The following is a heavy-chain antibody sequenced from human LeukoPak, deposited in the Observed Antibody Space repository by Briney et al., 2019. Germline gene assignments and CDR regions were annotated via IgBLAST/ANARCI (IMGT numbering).Heavy chain of an antibody. CDR1: GGSISTYY. D-gene: IGHD2-15*01. Sequence: PSETLSLTCTVSGGSISTYYWNWIRQPPGKGLEWIGYIHYSGSTYYHPSLKNRVTISLDTSKPKFSLRLSSVTAADTAVYFCARGSPCTPDSWGQGTLVTVSS. CDR2: IHYSGST. V-gene: IGHV4-59*01. CDR3: ARGSPCTPDS. J-gene: IGHJ4*02.